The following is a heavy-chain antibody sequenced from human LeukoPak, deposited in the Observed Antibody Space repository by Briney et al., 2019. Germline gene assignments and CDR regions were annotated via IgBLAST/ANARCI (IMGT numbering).Heavy chain of an antibody. CDR2: INHSGRT. J-gene: IGHJ4*02. CDR3: ARGDGRWLQRTHYFDY. D-gene: IGHD5-24*01. Sequence: KASETLSLTCAVYGESFSAYYWSWIRQPPGKGLEWIGEINHSGRTIYNPSLTSRVTISVDTSKNQFSLKLNSVTAADTAVYYCARGDGRWLQRTHYFDYWGQGTLVTVSS. CDR1: GESFSAYY. V-gene: IGHV4-34*01.